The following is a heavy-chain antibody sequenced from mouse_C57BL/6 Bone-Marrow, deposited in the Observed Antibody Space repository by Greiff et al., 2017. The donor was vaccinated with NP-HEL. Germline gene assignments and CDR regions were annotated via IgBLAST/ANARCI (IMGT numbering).Heavy chain of an antibody. D-gene: IGHD2-4*01. J-gene: IGHJ4*01. CDR2: ISSGGSYT. Sequence: EVKLMESGGDLVKPGGSLKLSCAASGFTFSSYGMSWVRQTPDKRLEWVATISSGGSYTYYQDSVKGRFTISRDNAKNTLYLQMSSLKSEDTAMYYCAREGLRYYAMDYWGQGTSVTVSS. V-gene: IGHV5-6*01. CDR1: GFTFSSYG. CDR3: AREGLRYYAMDY.